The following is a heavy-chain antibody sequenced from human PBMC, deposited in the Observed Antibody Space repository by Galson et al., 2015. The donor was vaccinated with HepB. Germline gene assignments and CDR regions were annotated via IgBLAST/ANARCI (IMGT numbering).Heavy chain of an antibody. CDR1: GYTFTTYG. CDR3: ARDILTGYVEP. V-gene: IGHV1-18*01. CDR2: ISAYNGNT. D-gene: IGHD3-9*01. J-gene: IGHJ4*02. Sequence: SVKVSCKASGYTFTTYGISWVRQAPGQGLEWMGWISAYNGNTNYAQKLQGRITMTTDTSTSTAYMELRSLRSDDTAVYYCARDILTGYVEPWGQGTLVTVSS.